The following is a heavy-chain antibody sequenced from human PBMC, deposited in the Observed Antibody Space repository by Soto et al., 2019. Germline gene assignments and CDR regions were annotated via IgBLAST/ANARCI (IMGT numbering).Heavy chain of an antibody. CDR2: INAGNGNT. Sequence: VKVSCKASGYTFTSYAMHWVRQAPGQRLEWMGWINAGNGNTKYLQRFQGRVTITRDTSASTAYMELSSLRSEDTAVYYCARGCSSTSCPYGMDVWGRGTTVTVSS. D-gene: IGHD2-2*01. CDR1: GYTFTSYA. J-gene: IGHJ6*02. CDR3: ARGCSSTSCPYGMDV. V-gene: IGHV1-3*01.